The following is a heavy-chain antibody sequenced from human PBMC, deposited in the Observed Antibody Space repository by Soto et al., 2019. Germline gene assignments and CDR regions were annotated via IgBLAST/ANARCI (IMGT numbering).Heavy chain of an antibody. CDR1: GGSISSYY. CDR3: ARDAYYDSSGYYQGNDAFDI. V-gene: IGHV4-59*12. CDR2: IYYTGST. Sequence: SETLSLTCTVSGGSISSYYWSWIRQPPGKGLEWIGYIYYTGSTYYNPSLESRVTISVDTSKNQFSLKLSSVTAADTAVYYCARDAYYDSSGYYQGNDAFDIWGQGTMVTVSS. D-gene: IGHD3-22*01. J-gene: IGHJ3*02.